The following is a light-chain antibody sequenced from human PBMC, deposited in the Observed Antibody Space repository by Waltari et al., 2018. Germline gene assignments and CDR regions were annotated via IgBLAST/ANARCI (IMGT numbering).Light chain of an antibody. CDR2: WAS. CDR1: QSVLYRSNNKEY. CDR3: QQYCTTPT. J-gene: IGKJ1*01. Sequence: DIVMTQFPDSLAVPLGERATINCKSSQSVLYRSNNKEYLAWYQQKPGQPAKLLIYWASTRESGVPDRFSGSGSGTDFTLTISSLQAEDVAVYYCQQYCTTPTFGQGTKVEIK. V-gene: IGKV4-1*01.